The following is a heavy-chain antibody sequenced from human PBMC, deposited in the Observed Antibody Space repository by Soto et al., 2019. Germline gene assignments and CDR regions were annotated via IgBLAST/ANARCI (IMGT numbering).Heavy chain of an antibody. V-gene: IGHV3-53*01. Sequence: EVQLVESGGGLIQPGGSLRLSCAASGFIVSSNYMSWVRQAPGKGLEWVSVIYSGGSTYYADSVKGRFTISRDNSKNTLYLQMNSLRAEDTAVYYCARMVLKDTAMVPYFDYWGQGTLVTVSS. J-gene: IGHJ4*02. CDR3: ARMVLKDTAMVPYFDY. D-gene: IGHD5-18*01. CDR1: GFIVSSNY. CDR2: IYSGGST.